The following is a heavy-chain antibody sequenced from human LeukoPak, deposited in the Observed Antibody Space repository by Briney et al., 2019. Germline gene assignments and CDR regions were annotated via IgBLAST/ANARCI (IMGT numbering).Heavy chain of an antibody. CDR2: IYHSGST. D-gene: IGHD2-2*01. V-gene: IGHV4-30-2*01. CDR1: GGSISSSSYS. CDR3: ARVHSSTFDFDY. Sequence: SETLSLTCTVSGGSISSSSYSWSWIRQPPGKGLEWIGYIYHSGSTYYNPSLKSRVTISVDRSKNQFSLKLSSVTAADTAVYYCARVHSSTFDFDYWGQGTLVTVSS. J-gene: IGHJ4*02.